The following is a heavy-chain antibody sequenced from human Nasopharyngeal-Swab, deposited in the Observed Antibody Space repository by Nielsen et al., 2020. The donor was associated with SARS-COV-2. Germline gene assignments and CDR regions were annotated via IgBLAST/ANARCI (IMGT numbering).Heavy chain of an antibody. J-gene: IGHJ4*02. CDR2: IRSKANSYAT. V-gene: IGHV3-73*01. CDR3: TRQGWNYGGDDY. D-gene: IGHD1-7*01. Sequence: GESLKISCAASGFTFSGSAMHWVRQASGKGLEWVGRIRSKANSYATAYAASVKGRFTISRDDSKNTAYLQMNSLKTEDTAVYYCTRQGWNYGGDDYWGQGTLVTVSS. CDR1: GFTFSGSA.